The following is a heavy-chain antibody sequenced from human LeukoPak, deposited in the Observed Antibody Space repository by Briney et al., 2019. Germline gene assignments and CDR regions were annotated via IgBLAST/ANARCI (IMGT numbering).Heavy chain of an antibody. CDR1: GYTFTSYG. CDR3: TVTPYDAFDI. CDR2: ISAYNGNT. V-gene: IGHV1-18*01. D-gene: IGHD2-21*02. Sequence: GASVKVSCKASGYTFTSYGISWVRQAPGQGREWMGWISAYNGNTNYAQKPQGRVTMTTDTSTSTAYMELRSLRSDDTAVYYCTVTPYDAFDIWGQGTMVTVSS. J-gene: IGHJ3*02.